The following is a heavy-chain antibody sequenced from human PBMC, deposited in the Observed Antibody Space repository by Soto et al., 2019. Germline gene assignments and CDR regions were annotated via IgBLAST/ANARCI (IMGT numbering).Heavy chain of an antibody. Sequence: GGSLRLSCAASGITFSNYAMSWVRQAPGKGLEWVSSVSGSGGNAYYGDSVKGRFTTSRDNSKNTLYLQMNSLRAEDTAVYYCAKNREYYFGSGNYYDAFDMWGQGTMVTVSS. CDR1: GITFSNYA. CDR3: AKNREYYFGSGNYYDAFDM. J-gene: IGHJ3*02. V-gene: IGHV3-23*01. CDR2: VSGSGGNA. D-gene: IGHD3-10*01.